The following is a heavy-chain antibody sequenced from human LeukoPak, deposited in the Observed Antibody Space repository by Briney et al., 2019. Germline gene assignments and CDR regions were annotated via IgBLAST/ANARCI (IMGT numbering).Heavy chain of an antibody. CDR3: AREMTTVTTSLDY. CDR1: GYTFTGYY. V-gene: IGHV1-2*02. Sequence: GASVKVSCKASGYTFTGYYMHWVRQAPGQGLEWMGWINPNSGGTNYAQKFQGRVTMTRDTSISTAYMELRSLRSDDTAVYYCAREMTTVTTSLDYWGQGTLVTVSS. CDR2: INPNSGGT. D-gene: IGHD4-17*01. J-gene: IGHJ4*02.